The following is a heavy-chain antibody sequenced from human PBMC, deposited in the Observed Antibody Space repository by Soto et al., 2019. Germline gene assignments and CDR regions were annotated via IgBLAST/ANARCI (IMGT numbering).Heavy chain of an antibody. V-gene: IGHV5-51*01. CDR3: ARHYYYGSGSYVPSFDY. J-gene: IGHJ4*02. CDR1: GDSFNSYW. D-gene: IGHD3-10*01. Sequence: PGESLKISCKGSGDSFNSYWIAWVRQMPGKGLEWMGIIYPGDSKTKYSPSFQGQVTISADKSISTAYLQWSSLKASDTAIYYCARHYYYGSGSYVPSFDYWGQGTLVTVS. CDR2: IYPGDSKT.